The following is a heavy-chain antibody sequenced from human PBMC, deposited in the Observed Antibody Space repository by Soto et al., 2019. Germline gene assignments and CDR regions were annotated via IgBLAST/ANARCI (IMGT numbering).Heavy chain of an antibody. D-gene: IGHD3-16*01. V-gene: IGHV1-8*01. CDR3: ASEGVRGMDV. CDR1: GYTFTRYD. Sequence: QVQRVQSGAEVKKPGASVKASCKASGYTFTRYDIHWVRQATGQGLEWLGWMKPNSANTGYAQKLKGRVTVTMNTSISTAYMELSSLGSEDTAVYYCASEGVRGMDVWGHGTTVTVSS. J-gene: IGHJ6*02. CDR2: MKPNSANT.